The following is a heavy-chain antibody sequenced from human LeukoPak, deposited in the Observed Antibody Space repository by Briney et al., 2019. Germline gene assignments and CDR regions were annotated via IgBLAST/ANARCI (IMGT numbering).Heavy chain of an antibody. CDR2: IIPIFGTA. CDR1: GGTFSSYA. D-gene: IGHD6-19*01. V-gene: IGHV1-69*13. Sequence: SVKVSCKASGGTFSSYAISWVRQAPGQGLEWMGGIIPIFGTANYAQKFQGRVTITADESTSTAYMELSSLRSEDTAVYYCARGAVAGTRVLDYWGQGTLVTVSS. J-gene: IGHJ4*02. CDR3: ARGAVAGTRVLDY.